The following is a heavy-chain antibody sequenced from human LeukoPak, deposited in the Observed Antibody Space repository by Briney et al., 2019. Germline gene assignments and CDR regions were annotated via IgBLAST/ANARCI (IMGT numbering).Heavy chain of an antibody. CDR3: AKAYNPNDRILELVDY. J-gene: IGHJ4*02. V-gene: IGHV3-23*01. CDR1: GFTFGTYA. Sequence: GGSLRLSCAASGFTFGTYAMSWVRQAPGKGLEWVSVITRSGVTTHYADSVKGRFTISRDNSRNTLNLQMNSLRAEDTAVYYCAKAYNPNDRILELVDYWGQGTLVTVSS. CDR2: ITRSGVTT. D-gene: IGHD3-22*01.